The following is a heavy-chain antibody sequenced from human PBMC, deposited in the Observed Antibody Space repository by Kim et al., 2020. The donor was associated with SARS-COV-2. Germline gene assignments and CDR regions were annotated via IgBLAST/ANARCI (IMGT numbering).Heavy chain of an antibody. J-gene: IGHJ5*02. CDR1: GYTFTSYD. CDR2: MNPNSGNT. D-gene: IGHD2-15*01. CDR3: ARVLHCSGGSCYGLNWFDP. V-gene: IGHV1-8*01. Sequence: ASVKVSCKASGYTFTSYDINWVRQATGQGLEWMGWMNPNSGNTGYAQKFQGRVTMTRNTSISTAYMELSSLRSEDTAVYYCARVLHCSGGSCYGLNWFDPWGQGTLVTVSS.